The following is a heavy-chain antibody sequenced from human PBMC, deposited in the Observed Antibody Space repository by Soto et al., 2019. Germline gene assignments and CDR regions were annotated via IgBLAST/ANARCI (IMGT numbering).Heavy chain of an antibody. V-gene: IGHV5-10-1*01. CDR2: IDPSDSYT. D-gene: IGHD4-4*01. Sequence: GESLKISCKGSGYSFTSYWISWVRQMPGKGLEWMGRIDPSDSYTNYSPSFQGHVTISADKSISTAYLQWSSLKASDTAIYYCARHAPDYSNYDWFDPWGQGTLVTVSS. CDR1: GYSFTSYW. CDR3: ARHAPDYSNYDWFDP. J-gene: IGHJ5*02.